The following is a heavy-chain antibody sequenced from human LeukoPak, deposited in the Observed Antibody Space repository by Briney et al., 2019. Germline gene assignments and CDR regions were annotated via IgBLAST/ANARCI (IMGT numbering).Heavy chain of an antibody. CDR2: VSYDGTDT. CDR3: VRVSGFCTNGVCPSFDP. Sequence: GGSLRLSCAASGFTFTNYAMNWVRQAPGKGLEWVATVSYDGTDTSYADSVKGRFAIFRDNSKNALYLQMNSLRTEDTAVYYCVRVSGFCTNGVCPSFDPWGQGTLVTVSS. D-gene: IGHD2-8*01. CDR1: GFTFTNYA. V-gene: IGHV3-30*09. J-gene: IGHJ5*02.